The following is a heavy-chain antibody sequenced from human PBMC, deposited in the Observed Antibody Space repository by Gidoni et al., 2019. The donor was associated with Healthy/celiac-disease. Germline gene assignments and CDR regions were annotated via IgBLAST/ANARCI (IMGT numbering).Heavy chain of an antibody. CDR2: ISYDGSNK. Sequence: QVQRVESGGGVVQPGRSLRLPCADSGFTFSSYAMHWVRQAAGKGLEWVAVISYDGSNKYYADSVKGRFTISRDNSKNTLYLQMNSLRAEDTAVYYCARVGSSGWYGDYWGQGTLVTVSS. D-gene: IGHD6-19*01. J-gene: IGHJ4*02. CDR1: GFTFSSYA. CDR3: ARVGSSGWYGDY. V-gene: IGHV3-30*04.